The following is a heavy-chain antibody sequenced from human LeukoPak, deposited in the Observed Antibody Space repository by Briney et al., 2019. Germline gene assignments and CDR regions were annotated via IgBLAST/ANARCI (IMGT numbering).Heavy chain of an antibody. CDR1: GYTFTSYD. D-gene: IGHD3-3*01. CDR3: ARGLRFLEWFPRARPDWGWCMDV. CDR2: MNPNSGNK. J-gene: IGHJ6*04. V-gene: IGHV1-8*01. Sequence: AGSVKVSCTASGYTFTSYDINWVRQATGKGLEWVGWMNPNSGNKDYAHKLKGRVTMTRDNSINTVYMELSSLRSEDTAVYYCARGLRFLEWFPRARPDWGWCMDVWGEGTTVTVSS.